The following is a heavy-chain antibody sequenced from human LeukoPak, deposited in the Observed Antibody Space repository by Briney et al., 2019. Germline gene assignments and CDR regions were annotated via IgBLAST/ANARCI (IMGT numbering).Heavy chain of an antibody. CDR2: IYYSGST. CDR3: ARDRGYSSSWYIDY. CDR1: GGSISNYY. D-gene: IGHD6-13*01. V-gene: IGHV4-59*06. J-gene: IGHJ4*02. Sequence: SETLSLTCTVSGGSISNYYWSWIRQPPGKGLEWIGYIYYSGSTYYNPSLKSRVTISVDTSKNQFSLKLSSVTAADTAVYYCARDRGYSSSWYIDYWGQGTLVTVSS.